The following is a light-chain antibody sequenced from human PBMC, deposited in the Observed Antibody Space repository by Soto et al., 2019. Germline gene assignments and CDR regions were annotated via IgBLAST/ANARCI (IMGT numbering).Light chain of an antibody. CDR3: QQRSNWPPWT. Sequence: EIVLTQSPATLSLSPGERATLSCRASQSVSSYLAWYQQKPGQAPRLLXYDASNRATGIPARFSGSGSGTDLTLTISSLETEDFAVYYCQQRSNWPPWTFGQGTKVDIK. J-gene: IGKJ1*01. V-gene: IGKV3-11*01. CDR1: QSVSSY. CDR2: DAS.